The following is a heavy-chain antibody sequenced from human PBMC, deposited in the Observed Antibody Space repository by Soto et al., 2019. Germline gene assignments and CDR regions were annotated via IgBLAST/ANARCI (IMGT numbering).Heavy chain of an antibody. CDR1: GYTFTSYA. Sequence: GASVKVSCKASGYTFTSYAMHWVRQAPGQRLEWIGWINAGNGNTKYSQKFQGRVTITRDTSASTAYMELSSLRSEDTAVYYCARDGMVRGVIKHYYYYYGMDVWGQGTTVTVSS. V-gene: IGHV1-3*01. CDR3: ARDGMVRGVIKHYYYYYGMDV. CDR2: INAGNGNT. J-gene: IGHJ6*02. D-gene: IGHD3-10*01.